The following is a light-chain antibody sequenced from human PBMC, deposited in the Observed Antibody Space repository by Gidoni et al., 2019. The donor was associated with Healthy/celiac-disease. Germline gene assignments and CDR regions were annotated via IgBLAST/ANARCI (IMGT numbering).Light chain of an antibody. Sequence: EIQLTQSPSTLYASVGDRVTITCRASQSISSWLTWYQQKPGKATKLLIYKASSLESGVPSRFSGSGSGTECTLTISSLQPDDFATYYCQQYNSYSYTFGQGTKLEIK. CDR3: QQYNSYSYT. J-gene: IGKJ2*01. V-gene: IGKV1-5*03. CDR2: KAS. CDR1: QSISSW.